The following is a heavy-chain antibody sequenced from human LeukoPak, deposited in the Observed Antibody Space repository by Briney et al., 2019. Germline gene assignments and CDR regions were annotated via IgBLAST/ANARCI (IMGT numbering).Heavy chain of an antibody. J-gene: IGHJ5*02. CDR1: GGSISSGSDY. Sequence: PSETLSLTCTVSGGSISSGSDYWSWIRQPAGKGLEWIGHIDTSGGTNYHPSLKSRVTKSVDTSKNQFSLELSSVTAADTAVYYCVRDHLAVAGMRLALFDPWGQRTVVTVSS. V-gene: IGHV4-61*09. CDR3: VRDHLAVAGMRLALFDP. D-gene: IGHD6-19*01. CDR2: IDTSGGT.